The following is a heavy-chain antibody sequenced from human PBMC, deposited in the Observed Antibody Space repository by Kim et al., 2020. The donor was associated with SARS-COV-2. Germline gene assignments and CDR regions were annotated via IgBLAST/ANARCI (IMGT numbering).Heavy chain of an antibody. J-gene: IGHJ4*02. CDR1: GFTFSSYA. CDR2: ISSNGGST. Sequence: GGSLRLSCAASGFTFSSYAMHWVRKAPGKGLEYVSAISSNGGSTYYANSVKGRFTISRDNSKNTLYLQMGSLRAEDMAVYYCARPNRDGYNYFDYWGQGT. V-gene: IGHV3-64*01. CDR3: ARPNRDGYNYFDY. D-gene: IGHD5-12*01.